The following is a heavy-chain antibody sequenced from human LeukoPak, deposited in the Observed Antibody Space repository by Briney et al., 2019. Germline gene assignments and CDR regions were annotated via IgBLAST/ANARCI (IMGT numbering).Heavy chain of an antibody. CDR3: ARDEGCSGGSCYNHYGMDV. J-gene: IGHJ6*02. D-gene: IGHD2-15*01. V-gene: IGHV4-30-2*01. Sequence: SETLSLTCAVSGDSISSGGYSWSWIRQPPGKGLEWIGHIFHTGSTYYNPSLKSRVTISVDRSKNQFSLKLSSVTAADTAVYYCARDEGCSGGSCYNHYGMDVWGQGTTVTVSS. CDR2: IFHTGST. CDR1: GDSISSGGYS.